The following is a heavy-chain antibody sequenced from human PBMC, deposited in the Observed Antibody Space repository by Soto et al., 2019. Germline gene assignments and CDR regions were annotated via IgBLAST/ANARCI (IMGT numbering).Heavy chain of an antibody. Sequence: SETLSLTCTVSGCPISSYYWSWIRQPPGKGLEWIGYIYYSGSTNYNPYLRSRVTISVDTSNTQFSLKLSSVTAADTAVYYCARESPTGYSSDCWGQGTLVTVSS. V-gene: IGHV4-59*01. J-gene: IGHJ4*02. CDR2: IYYSGST. CDR3: ARESPTGYSSDC. D-gene: IGHD6-13*01. CDR1: GCPISSYY.